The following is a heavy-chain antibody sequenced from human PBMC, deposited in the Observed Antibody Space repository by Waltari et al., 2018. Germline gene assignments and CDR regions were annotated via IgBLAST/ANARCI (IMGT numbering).Heavy chain of an antibody. J-gene: IGHJ6*02. Sequence: EVQLVESGGGLVQPGGSLQLACAVSGFTFSVYAIHWVRQASGKGLEWVGRIRSKANSDATAYAASVKGRFTISRDDSKNTAYLQMNSLKTEDTAVYYCIRYNEQNYCGMDVWGQGTTVTVSS. CDR3: IRYNEQNYCGMDV. V-gene: IGHV3-73*01. CDR2: IRSKANSDAT. CDR1: GFTFSVYA. D-gene: IGHD1-20*01.